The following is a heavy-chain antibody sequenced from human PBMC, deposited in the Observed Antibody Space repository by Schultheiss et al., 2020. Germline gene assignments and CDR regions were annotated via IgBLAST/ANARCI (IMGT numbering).Heavy chain of an antibody. CDR2: INPNSGGT. D-gene: IGHD3-10*01. CDR1: GYTFTGYY. Sequence: ASVKVSCKASGYTFTGYYMHWVRQAPGQGLEWMGWINPNSGGTNYAQKFQGRVSITADESTSTAYMELSSLRSEDTAVYYCARDRGSGSYQSWFDPWGQGTLVTVSS. J-gene: IGHJ5*02. V-gene: IGHV1-2*02. CDR3: ARDRGSGSYQSWFDP.